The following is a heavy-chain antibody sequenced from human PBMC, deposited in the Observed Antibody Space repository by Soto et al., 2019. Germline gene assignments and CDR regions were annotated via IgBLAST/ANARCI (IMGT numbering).Heavy chain of an antibody. V-gene: IGHV3-48*03. CDR1: GFTFSNYE. CDR2: ITSSGNTI. Sequence: GGSLRLSCAASGFTFSNYEMNWVRQAPGKGLEWVGHITSSGNTIYYADSVKGRFTMSRDNAKNSLDLQMNSLRAEDTAVYYCGRDYYYDRSGYSPLDYWGQGTLVTVSS. CDR3: GRDYYYDRSGYSPLDY. J-gene: IGHJ4*02. D-gene: IGHD3-22*01.